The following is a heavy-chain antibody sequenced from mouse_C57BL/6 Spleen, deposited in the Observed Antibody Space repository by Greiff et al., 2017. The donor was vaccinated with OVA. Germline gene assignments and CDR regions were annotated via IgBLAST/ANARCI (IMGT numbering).Heavy chain of an antibody. V-gene: IGHV5-12*01. D-gene: IGHD1-1*01. CDR1: GFTFSDYY. CDR2: ISNGGGST. J-gene: IGHJ4*01. Sequence: EVMLVESGGGLVQPGGSLKLSCAASGFTFSDYYMYWVRQTPETRLEWVAYISNGGGSTYYPDTVKGRFTISRDNAKNTLYLQMSRLKSEDTAMYYWERHSGYGSRSGYYAMDYWGQGTSVTVSA. CDR3: ERHSGYGSRSGYYAMDY.